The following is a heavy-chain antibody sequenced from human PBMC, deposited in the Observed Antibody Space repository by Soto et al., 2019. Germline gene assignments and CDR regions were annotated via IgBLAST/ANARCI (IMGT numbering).Heavy chain of an antibody. CDR1: GGSFSGYY. D-gene: IGHD3-3*01. CDR3: ARERSYAFWGGDYQRWFDL. V-gene: IGHV4-34*01. J-gene: IGHJ5*02. CDR2: INHSGST. Sequence: SETLSLPCAVYGGSFSGYYWSWIRQPPGKGLEWIGEINHSGSTNYNPSLKSRVTISVDTSKNQFSLKLSSVTAADTAVYYCARERSYAFWGGDYQRWFDLWGQGSLV.